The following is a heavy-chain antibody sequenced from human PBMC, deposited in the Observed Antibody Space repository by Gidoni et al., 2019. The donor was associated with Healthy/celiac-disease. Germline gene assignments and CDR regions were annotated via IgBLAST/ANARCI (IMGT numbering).Heavy chain of an antibody. J-gene: IGHJ3*02. CDR2: IYSGGSV. V-gene: IGHV3-66*02. CDR1: GFPFSSNY. CDR3: AREFGESDGYAFDI. D-gene: IGHD3-10*01. Sequence: EVQLVESGGGLVQPGGSLRPSCAASGFPFSSNYMRWVRQAPGKGLEWVSIIYSGGSVDYADSVKGRFTISRDNSKNTLYLQMNSLRAEDTAVYYCAREFGESDGYAFDIWGQGTVVTVSS.